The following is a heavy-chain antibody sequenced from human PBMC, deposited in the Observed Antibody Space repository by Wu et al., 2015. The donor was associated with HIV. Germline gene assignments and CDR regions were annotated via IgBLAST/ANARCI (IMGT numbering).Heavy chain of an antibody. D-gene: IGHD5-18*01. J-gene: IGHJ4*02. CDR1: GYSFTAYY. V-gene: IGHV1-2*02. CDR3: AGGGGRTSMDPFDF. CDR2: INPNTGAA. Sequence: QVQLLQSGAEVKKPGASMKVSCKTFGYSFTAYYMHWVRQAPGQGLEWMGRINPNTGAADSAQKFQGRITLTRDTSINTAYMELRSLRLEDMAIYYCAGGGGRTSMDPFDFWGQGTLVTVSS.